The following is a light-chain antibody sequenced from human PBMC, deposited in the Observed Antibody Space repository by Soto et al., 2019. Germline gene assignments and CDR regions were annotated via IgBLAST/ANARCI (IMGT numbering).Light chain of an antibody. CDR1: QSVSSY. V-gene: IGKV3-11*01. J-gene: IGKJ4*01. Sequence: EIVLTQSPVTLSLSPGERATLSCRASQSVSSYLAWYQHKPGQAPRLLIYDASNRATGIPARFSGSGSGTDLTLTISSLEPEDFAVYYCQQRSNWPSTFGGGTKVEIK. CDR3: QQRSNWPST. CDR2: DAS.